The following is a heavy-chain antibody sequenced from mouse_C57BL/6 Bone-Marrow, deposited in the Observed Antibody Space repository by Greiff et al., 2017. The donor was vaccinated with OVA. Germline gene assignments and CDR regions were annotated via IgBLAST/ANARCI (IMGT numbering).Heavy chain of an antibody. CDR1: GYTFTNYW. CDR3: ARYYAYSRNYFDY. V-gene: IGHV1-63*01. J-gene: IGHJ2*01. Sequence: QVQLKQSGAELVRPGTSVKMSCKASGYTFTNYWIGWAKQRPGHGLEWIGDIYPGGGYTNYNEKFKGKATLTADKSSSTAYMQFSSLTSEDSAIYYCARYYAYSRNYFDYWGQGTTLTVSS. D-gene: IGHD1-1*02. CDR2: IYPGGGYT.